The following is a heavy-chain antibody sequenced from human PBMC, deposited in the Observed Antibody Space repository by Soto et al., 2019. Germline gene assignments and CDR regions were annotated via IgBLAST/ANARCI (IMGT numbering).Heavy chain of an antibody. Sequence: EVQLLESGGGLVQPGGSLRLSCAASRFTFSSYAMTWVRQAPGKGLEWVSAISDSADSKYNADSVRGRFTVTSDNSKNTLYLQMTSLRAEDTAVYYGAKLCSGVSCGPWGQGTLVTVSS. J-gene: IGHJ5*02. V-gene: IGHV3-23*01. CDR3: AKLCSGVSCGP. D-gene: IGHD2-15*01. CDR2: ISDSADSK. CDR1: RFTFSSYA.